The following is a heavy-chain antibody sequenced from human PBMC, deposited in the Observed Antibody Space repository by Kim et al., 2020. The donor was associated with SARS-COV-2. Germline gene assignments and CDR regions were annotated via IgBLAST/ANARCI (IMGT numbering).Heavy chain of an antibody. CDR3: AREPGREQWELLRYYYYTMDV. D-gene: IGHD1-26*01. V-gene: IGHV3-21*01. CDR1: GFTFSSYS. J-gene: IGHJ6*04. CDR2: IRSSSSYI. Sequence: GGSLRLSCAASGFTFSSYSMNWVRQAPGKGLEWVASIRSSSSYIYYADSVKGRFTISRDNAKNSLYLQMNSLRAEDTAVYYCAREPGREQWELLRYYYYTMDVWGKGPTVTVLS.